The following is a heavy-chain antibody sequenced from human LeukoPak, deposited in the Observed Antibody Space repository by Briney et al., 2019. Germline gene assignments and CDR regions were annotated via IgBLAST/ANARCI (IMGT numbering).Heavy chain of an antibody. D-gene: IGHD3-22*01. V-gene: IGHV7-4-1*02. Sequence: ASVKVSCKASGYTFTSYGISWVRQAPGQGLEYMGWVNTNTGNPTYAQGFTGRFVFSSDSSVSTAYLQITSLKADDSAIYFCASRNDSSGYFAYWGQGTLVTVSS. CDR3: ASRNDSSGYFAY. CDR2: VNTNTGNP. J-gene: IGHJ4*02. CDR1: GYTFTSYG.